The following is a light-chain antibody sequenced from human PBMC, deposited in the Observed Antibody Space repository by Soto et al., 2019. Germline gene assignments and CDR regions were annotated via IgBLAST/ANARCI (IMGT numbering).Light chain of an antibody. CDR2: DVS. V-gene: IGLV2-14*01. CDR1: SSDVGGYNY. Sequence: HSALTQSASVSASPGQSITISCTGTSSDVGGYNYVSWYQQQPGKAPKLMIYDVSNRPSGVSNRFSASKSGNTASLTISGLQAEDEADYYCSSYTKSSTLYVFGTGTKVTVL. J-gene: IGLJ1*01. CDR3: SSYTKSSTLYV.